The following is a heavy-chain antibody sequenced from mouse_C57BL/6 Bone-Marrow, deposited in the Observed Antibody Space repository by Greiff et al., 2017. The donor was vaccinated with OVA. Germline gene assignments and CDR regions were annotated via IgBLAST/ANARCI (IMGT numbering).Heavy chain of an antibody. V-gene: IGHV1-81*01. CDR3: ARYHYYGSSVDY. CDR1: GYTFTSYG. D-gene: IGHD1-1*01. Sequence: QVQLKQSGAELARPGASVKLSCKASGYTFTSYGISWVKQRTGQGLEWIGEIYPRSGNTYYNEKFKGKATLTADKSSSTAYMELRSLTSEDSAVYFCARYHYYGSSVDYWGQGTTLTVSS. CDR2: IYPRSGNT. J-gene: IGHJ2*01.